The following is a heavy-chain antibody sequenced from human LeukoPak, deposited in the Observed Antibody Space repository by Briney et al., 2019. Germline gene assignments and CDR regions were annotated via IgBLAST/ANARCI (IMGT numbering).Heavy chain of an antibody. CDR3: AHSSNYDYVWGSYLYFDY. Sequence: SGPTLVKPTPTLTLTCTFSGFSLSTSGVGVGWIRQPPGKALEWLALIYWDDDKRYSPSLKSRLTITKDTSKNQVVLTMTNMDPVDTATYYCAHSSNYDYVWGSYLYFDYWGQGTLVAVSS. CDR2: IYWDDDK. J-gene: IGHJ4*02. D-gene: IGHD3-16*01. CDR1: GFSLSTSGVG. V-gene: IGHV2-5*02.